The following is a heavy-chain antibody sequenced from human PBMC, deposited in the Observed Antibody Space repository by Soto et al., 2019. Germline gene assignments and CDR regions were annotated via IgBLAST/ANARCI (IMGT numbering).Heavy chain of an antibody. V-gene: IGHV1-58*02. CDR3: AGGGSGSYPGYYYYGMDV. CDR2: IVVGSGNT. CDR1: GYTFTNYT. J-gene: IGHJ6*02. D-gene: IGHD1-26*01. Sequence: GASVKVSCKASGYTFTNYTIHWVRQAPGQRLEWIGWIVVGSGNTNYAQKFQERVTITRDMSTSTAYMELSSLRSEDTAVYYCAGGGSGSYPGYYYYGMDVWGQGTTVTVSS.